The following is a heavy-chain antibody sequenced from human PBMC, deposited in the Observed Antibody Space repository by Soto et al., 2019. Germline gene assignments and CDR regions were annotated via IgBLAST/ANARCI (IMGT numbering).Heavy chain of an antibody. J-gene: IGHJ4*02. CDR3: ARVNRVLGFDFDY. V-gene: IGHV4-59*01. CDR2: MYFRGST. CDR1: GGSISSYY. Sequence: NPSETLSLTCTVSGGSISSYYWSWIRQPPGKGLEWIGYMYFRGSTNYNPSLKSRVTISVDTSKNQFSLKLSSVTASDTVVYYCARVNRVLGFDFDYWGQGTLVTVSS. D-gene: IGHD3-3*01.